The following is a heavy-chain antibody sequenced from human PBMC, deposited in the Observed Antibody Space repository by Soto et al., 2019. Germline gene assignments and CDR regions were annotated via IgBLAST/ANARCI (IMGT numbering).Heavy chain of an antibody. CDR3: ARNGVGFVFDI. Sequence: QVQQQQWGARLLKPSETLSLTCAEYGRSMSGYNWSWLRRYPVRGLEWIGEIGPTGDTNYGPSFMSRVTVSVDTSKYELSLRLTQVTAADTATYLCARNGVGFVFDIWGLGTMVSVSS. CDR2: IGPTGDT. V-gene: IGHV4-34*02. D-gene: IGHD3-10*01. CDR1: GRSMSGYN. J-gene: IGHJ3*02.